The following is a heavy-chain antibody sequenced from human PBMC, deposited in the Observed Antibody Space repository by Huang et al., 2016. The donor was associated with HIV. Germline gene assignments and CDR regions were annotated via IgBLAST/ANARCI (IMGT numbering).Heavy chain of an antibody. V-gene: IGHV3-7*01. Sequence: EVQLVESGGDLVQPGGSLRLTGAASGFTFSKFWMSWVRQATGKGLEWVANIKEDGSEINYVYSVNGRFTISRDNSKNSLYLQMNSLRAEDTAVYFCVRDEGYYDSSLFDYWGQGTLVTVSS. CDR1: GFTFSKFW. J-gene: IGHJ4*02. CDR3: VRDEGYYDSSLFDY. D-gene: IGHD3-22*01. CDR2: IKEDGSEI.